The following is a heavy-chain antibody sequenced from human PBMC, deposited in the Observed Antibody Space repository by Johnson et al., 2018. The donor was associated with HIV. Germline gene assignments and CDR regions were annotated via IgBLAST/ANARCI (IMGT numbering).Heavy chain of an antibody. V-gene: IGHV3-30-3*01. J-gene: IGHJ3*02. Sequence: QVQLVESGGDLVRPGGSLRLSCAASGFTFSSYAMHWVRQAPGKGLEWVAVISYDGSNKYYADSVKGRFTISRDNSKSTLDLQMNSLRTEDTAVYYCAKDASATIFGVISGDAFDIWGQGTTVTVSS. CDR3: AKDASATIFGVISGDAFDI. CDR1: GFTFSSYA. CDR2: ISYDGSNK. D-gene: IGHD3-3*01.